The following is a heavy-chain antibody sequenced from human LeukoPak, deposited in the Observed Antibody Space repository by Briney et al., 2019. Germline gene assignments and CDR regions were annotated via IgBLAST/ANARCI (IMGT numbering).Heavy chain of an antibody. CDR2: IYHSGST. CDR3: ARVSDYYDSSGYYLFDY. V-gene: IGHV4-38-2*02. D-gene: IGHD3-22*01. Sequence: SETLSLTCTVSGYSISSGYYWGWIRQPPGKGLEWIGSIYHSGSTYYNPSLKSRVTISVDTSKNQLSLKLSSVTAADTAVYYCARVSDYYDSSGYYLFDYWGQGTLVTVSS. CDR1: GYSISSGYY. J-gene: IGHJ4*02.